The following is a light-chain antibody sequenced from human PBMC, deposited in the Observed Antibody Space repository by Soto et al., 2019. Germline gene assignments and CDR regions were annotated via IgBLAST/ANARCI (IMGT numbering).Light chain of an antibody. CDR1: QSVSYN. V-gene: IGKV3-15*01. J-gene: IGKJ4*01. Sequence: EIVMTQSPATLSVSPGERATLSCRASQSVSYNLAWYQQKPVQGHRLLIYGAFTRATGIPARVSGSGSGTDFTLTISSLQSEDFAVYYCEKYKNGTPLTFGGGTKVEIK. CDR3: EKYKNGTPLT. CDR2: GAF.